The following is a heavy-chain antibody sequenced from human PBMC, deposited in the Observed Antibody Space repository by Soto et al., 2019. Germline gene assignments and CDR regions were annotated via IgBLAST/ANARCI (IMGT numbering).Heavy chain of an antibody. J-gene: IGHJ5*02. CDR1: GFAFSSYA. D-gene: IGHD2-15*01. CDR3: TKDQDGAWWFSQGWFDP. V-gene: IGHV3-23*01. Sequence: EVQLLESGGGLVQPGGSLRLSCAASGFAFSSYAMSWVRQSSGKGLEWVAAIGGDGASTYYADSVRGRFIISRDNSKNTLFLHMTSLRAEDTAVYYWTKDQDGAWWFSQGWFDPWGQGSLVSVSS. CDR2: IGGDGAST.